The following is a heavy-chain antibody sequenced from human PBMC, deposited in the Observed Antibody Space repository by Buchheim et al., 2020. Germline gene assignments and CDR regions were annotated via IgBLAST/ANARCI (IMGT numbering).Heavy chain of an antibody. CDR1: GGTFSSYA. V-gene: IGHV1-69*06. CDR2: IIPIFGTA. D-gene: IGHD3-10*01. CDR3: ARGSASVAYGSGSYYNPLSHYYYYGMDV. J-gene: IGHJ6*02. Sequence: QVQLVQSGAEVKKPGSSVKVSCKASGGTFSSYAISWVRQAPGQGLEWMGGIIPIFGTANYAQKFQGRVTITADKSTSTAYMELSSLRSEDTAVYYCARGSASVAYGSGSYYNPLSHYYYYGMDVWGQGTT.